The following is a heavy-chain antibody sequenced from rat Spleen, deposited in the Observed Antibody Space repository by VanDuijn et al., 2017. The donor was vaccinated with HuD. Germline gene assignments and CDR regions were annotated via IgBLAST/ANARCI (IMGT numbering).Heavy chain of an antibody. D-gene: IGHD5-1*01. CDR1: GFTFSNYY. CDR3: ARTKLGPFDY. J-gene: IGHJ2*01. CDR2: ISTGGGNT. Sequence: EVQLVESGGGLVQPGRSMKLSCAASGFTFSNYYMAWVRQAPTKGLEWVASISTGGGNTYYPDTVKGRFVISKDNAKNTGYLQMNNLRSEDTAMYYCARTKLGPFDYWGQGVMVTVSS. V-gene: IGHV5-25*01.